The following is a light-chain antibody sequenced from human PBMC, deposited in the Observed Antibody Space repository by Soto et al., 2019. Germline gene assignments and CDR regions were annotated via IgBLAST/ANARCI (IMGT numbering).Light chain of an antibody. CDR2: DAS. V-gene: IGKV1-5*01. Sequence: DIQMTQSPSTLSASVGDTVTITCRANQRISRWLAWYQQKPGKVPKLLISDASTLQTGVPSRFSGSGSGTEFTLTISSLQPDDFATYYCQQYNTYSTFGQGTKLEI. CDR3: QQYNTYST. J-gene: IGKJ2*01. CDR1: QRISRW.